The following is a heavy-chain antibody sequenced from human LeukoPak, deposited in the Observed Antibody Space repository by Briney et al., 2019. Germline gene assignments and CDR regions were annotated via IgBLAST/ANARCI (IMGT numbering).Heavy chain of an antibody. CDR3: ARSYQTYYYGMDV. CDR1: GSSINSLY. Sequence: SETLSLNCTVSGSSINSLYWIWIRQPPGHELEWIGYIYYSGRTNYNPSLKSRVTISEDTSKTQFSLKVTSVTAADTAVYYCARSYQTYYYGMDVWGQGTTVTVSS. D-gene: IGHD2-2*01. V-gene: IGHV4-59*08. CDR2: IYYSGRT. J-gene: IGHJ6*02.